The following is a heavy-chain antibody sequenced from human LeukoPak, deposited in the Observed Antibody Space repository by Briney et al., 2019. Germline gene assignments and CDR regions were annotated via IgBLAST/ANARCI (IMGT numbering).Heavy chain of an antibody. J-gene: IGHJ4*02. V-gene: IGHV4-39*07. Sequence: SETLSLTCTVSGGSISSSNYYWDWIRQPPGKGLEWIGSIYYSGNTYYNPSLKSRVTISVDTSKNQFSLKLSSVTAADTALYYCVRATSGTYYYFDSWGRGTLVSVSS. D-gene: IGHD3-10*01. CDR2: IYYSGNT. CDR3: VRATSGTYYYFDS. CDR1: GGSISSSNYY.